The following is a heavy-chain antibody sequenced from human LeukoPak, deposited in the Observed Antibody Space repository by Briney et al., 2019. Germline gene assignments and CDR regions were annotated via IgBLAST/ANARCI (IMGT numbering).Heavy chain of an antibody. Sequence: GGSLRLSCAASGFTFSSYGMHWVRQAPGKGLEWVAVIWYDGSNKYYADSVKGRFTISRDNSKNTLYLQMNSLRAEDTAVNYCAGDPRFGHPTLIGRDAFDIWGQGTMVTVSS. J-gene: IGHJ3*02. V-gene: IGHV3-33*01. CDR3: AGDPRFGHPTLIGRDAFDI. CDR2: IWYDGSNK. CDR1: GFTFSSYG. D-gene: IGHD3-10*01.